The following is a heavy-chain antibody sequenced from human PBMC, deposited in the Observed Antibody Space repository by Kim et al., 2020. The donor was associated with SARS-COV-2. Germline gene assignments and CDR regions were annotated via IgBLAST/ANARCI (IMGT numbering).Heavy chain of an antibody. D-gene: IGHD4-17*01. J-gene: IGHJ4*02. V-gene: IGHV4-39*01. Sequence: YKPSLKSRVTISVDPSKTQFSLKLSPVTAADTAVYYCVRQWGTVTSHFDYWGQGTLVTVSS. CDR3: VRQWGTVTSHFDY.